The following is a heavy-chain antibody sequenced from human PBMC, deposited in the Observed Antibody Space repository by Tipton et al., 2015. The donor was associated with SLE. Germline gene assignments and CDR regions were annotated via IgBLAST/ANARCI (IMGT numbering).Heavy chain of an antibody. CDR3: ARDYGDYD. V-gene: IGHV4-61*09. CDR1: GVPLSSANYY. J-gene: IGHJ4*02. Sequence: TLSLTCTVSGVPLSSANYYWSWIRQPAGKGLEWVGHMSSSGSTNYNPSLKSRVTISLDTSKNQFSLNLTSATAADTAVYYCARDYGDYDWGQGTLVSVSS. CDR2: MSSSGST. D-gene: IGHD4-17*01.